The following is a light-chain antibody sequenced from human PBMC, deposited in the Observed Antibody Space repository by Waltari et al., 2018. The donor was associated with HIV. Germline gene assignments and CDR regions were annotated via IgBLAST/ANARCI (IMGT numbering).Light chain of an antibody. V-gene: IGLV1-44*01. J-gene: IGLJ2*01. CDR1: SSNIGSNT. Sequence: QSVLTQPPPASGTPGQRATISCSGSSSNIGSNTVNWYQQLPGTAPKLLIYSNNQRPSGVPDRFSGSKSGTSASLAISGLQSEDEAEYYCAAWDDSLNAWVFGGGTKLTVL. CDR3: AAWDDSLNAWV. CDR2: SNN.